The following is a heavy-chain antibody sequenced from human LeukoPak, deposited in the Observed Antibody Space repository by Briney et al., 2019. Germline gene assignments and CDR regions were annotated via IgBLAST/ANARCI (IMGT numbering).Heavy chain of an antibody. V-gene: IGHV1-8*01. CDR1: GYTFTGYD. CDR2: MNPNTGDT. D-gene: IGHD1-26*01. Sequence: ASVRVSCKASGYTFTGYDINWVRQATGQGLEWMGWMNPNTGDTGYAQKFQGRVTMTRNSSIDTAYMELSGLRSEDTAVYYCTRGSLSGSSRDYWGPGTLLTVSS. CDR3: TRGSLSGSSRDY. J-gene: IGHJ4*02.